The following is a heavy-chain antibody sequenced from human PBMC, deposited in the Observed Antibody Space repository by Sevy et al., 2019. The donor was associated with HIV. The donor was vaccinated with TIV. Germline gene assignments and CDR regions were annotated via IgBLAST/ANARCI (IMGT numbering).Heavy chain of an antibody. D-gene: IGHD6-19*01. J-gene: IGHJ5*02. CDR3: ARDVYSSGFGWFDP. Sequence: ASVKVSCKASGGTFSSYAISWVRQAPGQGLEWMGRIIPIFGTANYAQKFQGRVTITADESTSTAYMELSSLRSEDTAVYYCARDVYSSGFGWFDPWGQRTLVTVSS. V-gene: IGHV1-69*13. CDR1: GGTFSSYA. CDR2: IIPIFGTA.